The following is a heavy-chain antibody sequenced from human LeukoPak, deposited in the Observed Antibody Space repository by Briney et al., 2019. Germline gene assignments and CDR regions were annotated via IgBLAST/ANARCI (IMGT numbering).Heavy chain of an antibody. CDR3: ARDTYYYDSSGYYLV. V-gene: IGHV4-39*07. D-gene: IGHD3-22*01. J-gene: IGHJ4*02. Sequence: SETLSLTCTVSGGSISSSSYYWGWIRQPPGKGLEWIGSIYYSGSTYYNPSLKSRVTMSVDTSKNQFSLKLSSVTAADTAVYYCARDTYYYDSSGYYLVWGQGTLVTVSS. CDR1: GGSISSSSYY. CDR2: IYYSGST.